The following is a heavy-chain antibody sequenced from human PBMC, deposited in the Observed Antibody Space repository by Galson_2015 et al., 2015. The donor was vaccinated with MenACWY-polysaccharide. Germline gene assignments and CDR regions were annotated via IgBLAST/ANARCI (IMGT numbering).Heavy chain of an antibody. Sequence: PRLSCAASGFTFSSYSMNWVRQAPGKGLEWVSYISSSSSTIYYADSVKGRFTISRDNAKNSLFLQMNSLRAEDTAVYYCARLHCSSTSCYPTDYYYYGMDVWGQGTTVTVSS. J-gene: IGHJ6*02. CDR2: ISSSSSTI. D-gene: IGHD2-2*01. V-gene: IGHV3-48*01. CDR1: GFTFSSYS. CDR3: ARLHCSSTSCYPTDYYYYGMDV.